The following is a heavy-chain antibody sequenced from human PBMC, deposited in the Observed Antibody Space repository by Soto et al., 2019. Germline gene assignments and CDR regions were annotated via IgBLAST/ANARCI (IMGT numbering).Heavy chain of an antibody. CDR1: YENSSNYY. Sequence: PSLPLSVPCTVSYENSSNYYLNCILQPELKGLEWIGRVSTNGATNYNPSLESRVTMSVDTSKNQFSLKLTSVTAADTAVYFCARADYEILTGSYAMAVWGKGSTVTVSS. CDR2: VSTNGAT. D-gene: IGHD3-9*01. V-gene: IGHV4-4*07. CDR3: ARADYEILTGSYAMAV. J-gene: IGHJ6*04.